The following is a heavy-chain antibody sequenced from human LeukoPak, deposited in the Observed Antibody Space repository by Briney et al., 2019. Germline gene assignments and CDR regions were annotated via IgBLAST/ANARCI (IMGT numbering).Heavy chain of an antibody. D-gene: IGHD3-10*01. Sequence: GGSLRLSCAASGFTFSDYYMSWIRQAPGKGLEWVSYISSSGSTIYYADSVKGRFTISRDNAKNSLYLQMNSLRAEDTAVYYCAKSPRGVNLNYFDYWGQGTLVTVSS. CDR1: GFTFSDYY. CDR2: ISSSGSTI. V-gene: IGHV3-11*01. J-gene: IGHJ4*02. CDR3: AKSPRGVNLNYFDY.